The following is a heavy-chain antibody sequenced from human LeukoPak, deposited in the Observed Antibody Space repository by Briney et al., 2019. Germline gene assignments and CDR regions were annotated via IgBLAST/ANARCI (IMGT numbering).Heavy chain of an antibody. Sequence: SETLSLTCAVYGGSFSGYYWSWIRQPPGKGLEWIGEISHSGSTNYNPSLKSRVTISVDTSKNQFSLKLSSVTAADTAVYYCARPGIAARPGLDAFDIWGQGTMVTVSS. J-gene: IGHJ3*02. CDR2: ISHSGST. CDR3: ARPGIAARPGLDAFDI. CDR1: GGSFSGYY. D-gene: IGHD6-6*01. V-gene: IGHV4-34*01.